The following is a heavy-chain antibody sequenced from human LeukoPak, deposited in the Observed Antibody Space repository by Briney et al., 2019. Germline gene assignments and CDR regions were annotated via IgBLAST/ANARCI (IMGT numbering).Heavy chain of an antibody. CDR2: ISGSGGST. Sequence: PGGSLRLSCAASGFTFSSYAMSWGREAPGEGLGWVSAISGSGGSTYYADSVKGRFPISRDNSKNTLYLQMNSLRAEDTAVYYCAKDSDTAMATTFDYWGQGTLVTVYS. D-gene: IGHD5-18*01. CDR3: AKDSDTAMATTFDY. J-gene: IGHJ4*02. CDR1: GFTFSSYA. V-gene: IGHV3-23*01.